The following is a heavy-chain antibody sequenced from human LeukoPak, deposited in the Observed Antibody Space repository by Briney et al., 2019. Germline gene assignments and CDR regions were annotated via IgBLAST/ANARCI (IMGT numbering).Heavy chain of an antibody. CDR2: IYYSGST. J-gene: IGHJ3*02. D-gene: IGHD6-6*01. CDR3: ARHSSSSDAFDI. CDR1: GGSISSSSYY. Sequence: SETLSLTCTVCGGSISSSSYYWGWIRQPPGKGLEWIGSIYYSGSTYYNPSLKSRVTISVDTSKNQFSLKLSSVTAADTAVYYCARHSSSSDAFDIWGQGTMVTVSS. V-gene: IGHV4-39*01.